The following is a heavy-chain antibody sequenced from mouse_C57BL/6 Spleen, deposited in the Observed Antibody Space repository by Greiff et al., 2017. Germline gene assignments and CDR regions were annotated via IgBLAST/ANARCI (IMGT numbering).Heavy chain of an antibody. J-gene: IGHJ3*01. D-gene: IGHD1-1*01. V-gene: IGHV1-39*01. CDR3: ARRGGYGSSGGFAY. CDR1: GYSFTDYN. Sequence: EVQLQQSGPELVKPGASVKISCKASGYSFTDYNMNWVKQSNGKSLEWIGVINPNYGTTSYNQKFKGKATLTVDQSSSTAYMQLNSLTSEDSAVYYGARRGGYGSSGGFAYWGQGTLVTVSA. CDR2: INPNYGTT.